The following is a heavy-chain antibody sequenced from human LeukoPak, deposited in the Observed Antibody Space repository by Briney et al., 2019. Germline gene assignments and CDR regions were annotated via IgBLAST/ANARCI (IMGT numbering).Heavy chain of an antibody. J-gene: IGHJ4*02. V-gene: IGHV4-30-2*01. Sequence: PSETLSLTCTVSGGSISSGGYYWSWIRQPPGKGLEWIRYIYHSGSTYYNPSLKSRVTISVDRSKNQFSLKLSSVTAADTAVYYCARESNWNYIDYWGQGTLVTVSS. CDR1: GGSISSGGYY. CDR2: IYHSGST. CDR3: ARESNWNYIDY. D-gene: IGHD1-1*01.